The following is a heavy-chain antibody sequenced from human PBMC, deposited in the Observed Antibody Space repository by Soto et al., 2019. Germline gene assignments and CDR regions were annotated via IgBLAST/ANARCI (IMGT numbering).Heavy chain of an antibody. CDR1: GGSISSGGYY. CDR2: IYYSGST. J-gene: IGHJ5*02. V-gene: IGHV4-31*03. D-gene: IGHD3-10*01. Sequence: QVQLQESGPGLVKPSQTLSLTCTVSGGSISSGGYYWSWIRQHPGKGLEWIGYIYYSGSTYYNPSLKSRVTISVDTSKNPFSLKLSSVTAADTAVYYCARGPDYYGSGSYYNANWFDPWGQGTLVTVSS. CDR3: ARGPDYYGSGSYYNANWFDP.